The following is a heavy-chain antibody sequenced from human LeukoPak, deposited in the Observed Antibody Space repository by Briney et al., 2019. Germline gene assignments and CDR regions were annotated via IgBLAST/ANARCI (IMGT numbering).Heavy chain of an antibody. D-gene: IGHD2-2*01. CDR2: INHSGST. J-gene: IGHJ5*02. V-gene: IGHV4-34*01. CDR1: GGSFSGYY. CDR3: ASQIVVVPAAMGGWFDP. Sequence: PSETLSLTCAVYGGSFSGYYWSWIRQPPGKGLEWIGEINHSGSTNYNPSLKSRVTISVDTSKNQFSLKLSSVTAADTAVYYCASQIVVVPAAMGGWFDPWGQRTLATVSS.